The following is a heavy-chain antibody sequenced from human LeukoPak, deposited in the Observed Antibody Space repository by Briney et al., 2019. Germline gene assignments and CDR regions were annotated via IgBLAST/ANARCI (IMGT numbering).Heavy chain of an antibody. J-gene: IGHJ4*02. V-gene: IGHV1-2*02. Sequence: ASVKASCKASGYTFTGYYMHWVRQAPGQGLEWMGWINPNSGGTNYAQKFQGRVTMTRDTSISTAYMELSRLRSDDTAVYYCARGLSVVVPAANLYWGQGTLVTVSS. CDR3: ARGLSVVVPAANLY. D-gene: IGHD2-2*01. CDR1: GYTFTGYY. CDR2: INPNSGGT.